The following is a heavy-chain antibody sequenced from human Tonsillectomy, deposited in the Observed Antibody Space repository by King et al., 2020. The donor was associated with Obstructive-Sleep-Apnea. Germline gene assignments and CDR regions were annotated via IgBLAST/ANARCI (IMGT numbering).Heavy chain of an antibody. J-gene: IGHJ6*02. CDR1: GYTFTSYA. CDR2: INAGNGNT. Sequence: QLVQSGAEVKKPGASVKVSCKASGYTFTSYAMHWVRQAPGQRLEWMGWINAGNGNTKYSQKFQGRVTITRDTSASTAYMELSSLRSEDTAVYYCARGAAGDIVVVPAAMHPYYYYYYGMDVWGQGTTVTVSS. D-gene: IGHD2-2*01. V-gene: IGHV1-3*01. CDR3: ARGAAGDIVVVPAAMHPYYYYYYGMDV.